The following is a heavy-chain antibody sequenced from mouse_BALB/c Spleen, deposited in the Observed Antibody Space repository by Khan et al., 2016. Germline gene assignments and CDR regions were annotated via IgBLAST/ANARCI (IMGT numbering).Heavy chain of an antibody. CDR1: EYTSTNYG. D-gene: IGHD2-13*01. CDR3: ARTGDYPYYAIDY. V-gene: IGHV9-3*02. Sequence: QIQLVQSGPELKKPGETVKISCKASEYTSTNYGMNWVKQAPGKGLKWMGWINTNTGEPTYAEEFKGRFAFSLEASASTAYLQINNLKNEDSATDFCARTGDYPYYAIDYWGQGTSVTVSS. CDR2: INTNTGEP. J-gene: IGHJ4*01.